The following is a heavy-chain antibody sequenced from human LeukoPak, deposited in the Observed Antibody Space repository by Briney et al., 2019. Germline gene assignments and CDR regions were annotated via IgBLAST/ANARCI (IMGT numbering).Heavy chain of an antibody. Sequence: GGSLRLSCAASEFTLSNAWMNWVRQAPGKGLEWVSYITSSGGTIYSADSVKGRFTISRDNAKKLLYLQMNSLRAEDTAVYYCARDPGYSGDCFDVWGPGTMVTVSS. D-gene: IGHD2-15*01. CDR2: ITSSGGTI. CDR1: EFTLSNAW. J-gene: IGHJ3*01. CDR3: ARDPGYSGDCFDV. V-gene: IGHV3-48*04.